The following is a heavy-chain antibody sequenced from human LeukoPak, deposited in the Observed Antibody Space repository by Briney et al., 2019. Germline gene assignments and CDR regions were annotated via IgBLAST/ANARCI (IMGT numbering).Heavy chain of an antibody. J-gene: IGHJ4*02. D-gene: IGHD3-16*02. CDR1: GFPFSSYI. CDR3: ARGSTFGGVISDF. Sequence: GGSLRLSCAASGFPFSSYIMNWVPQAPGKGLEWVSSISSSSSYIYYADSVKSRFTISRDNANNSLHLQMNSLRVEDTGIYFCARGSTFGGVISDFWGQGTLVTVSS. CDR2: ISSSSSYI. V-gene: IGHV3-21*04.